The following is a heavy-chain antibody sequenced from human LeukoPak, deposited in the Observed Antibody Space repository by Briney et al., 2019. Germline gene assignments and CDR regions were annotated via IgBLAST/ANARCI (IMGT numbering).Heavy chain of an antibody. CDR1: GFTFSSYW. V-gene: IGHV3-74*01. D-gene: IGHD3-22*01. Sequence: GGSLRLSCAASGFTFSSYWMHWVRRAPGKGLVWVSRINSDGSSTSYADSVKGRFTISRDNAKNTLYLQMNSLRAEDTAVYYCARDSAYYYDSGSPIFDPWGQGTLVTVSS. CDR3: ARDSAYYYDSGSPIFDP. J-gene: IGHJ5*02. CDR2: INSDGSST.